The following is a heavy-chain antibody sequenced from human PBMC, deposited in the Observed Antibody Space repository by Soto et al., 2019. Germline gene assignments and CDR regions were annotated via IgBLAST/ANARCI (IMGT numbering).Heavy chain of an antibody. V-gene: IGHV1-2*02. Sequence: ASVKVSCKASGYTFTGYYMHWVRQAPGQGLEWMGWINPNSGGTNYAQKFQGRVTMTRDTSISTAYMEMSRLRSDDTAVYYCARDNEITIVRGVPGYWGQGTLVTVYS. J-gene: IGHJ4*02. CDR2: INPNSGGT. D-gene: IGHD3-10*01. CDR3: ARDNEITIVRGVPGY. CDR1: GYTFTGYY.